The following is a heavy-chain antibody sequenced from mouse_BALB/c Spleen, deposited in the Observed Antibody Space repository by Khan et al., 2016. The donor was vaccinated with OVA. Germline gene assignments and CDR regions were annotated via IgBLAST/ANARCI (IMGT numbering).Heavy chain of an antibody. CDR3: ARNDRSDVYFDC. Sequence: VRLQQSGPELVKPGASVKMSCKASGYTFTSYVMHWVKQKPGQGLEWIGYIYPYNDDTKYNEKFKGKATLTSNKSSRPAYMELSSLTSEASAVYFCARNDRSDVYFDCWGQCTTLTVSS. CDR2: IYPYNDDT. CDR1: GYTFTSYV. J-gene: IGHJ2*01. V-gene: IGHV1S136*01. D-gene: IGHD2-14*01.